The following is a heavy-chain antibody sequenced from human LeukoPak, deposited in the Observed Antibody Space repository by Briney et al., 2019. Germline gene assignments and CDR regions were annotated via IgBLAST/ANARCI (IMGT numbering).Heavy chain of an antibody. J-gene: IGHJ4*02. Sequence: SETLSLTCSVSGGSVNSPNYYWSWIRQPPGKGLEWIGYIYYSGSTNYNPSLKSRVTISVDTSKNQFSLNLSSVIAADTAVYYCARSERYNSGWYFYFDYWGQGTLVTVSS. CDR2: IYYSGST. V-gene: IGHV4-61*01. D-gene: IGHD6-19*01. CDR1: GGSVNSPNYY. CDR3: ARSERYNSGWYFYFDY.